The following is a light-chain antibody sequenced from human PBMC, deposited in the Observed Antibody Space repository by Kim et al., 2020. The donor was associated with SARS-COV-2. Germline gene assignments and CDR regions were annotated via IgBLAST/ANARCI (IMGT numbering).Light chain of an antibody. V-gene: IGKV1-27*01. CDR2: SAS. Sequence: ASEGDTVTITCRASQGISTYLAWYQQKPGKLPKLLIYSASNLQSGVPLRFRGSGSGTRFSLTISSLQPEDVATYYCQKYDRAPRSFGQGTKVDIK. J-gene: IGKJ1*01. CDR3: QKYDRAPRS. CDR1: QGISTY.